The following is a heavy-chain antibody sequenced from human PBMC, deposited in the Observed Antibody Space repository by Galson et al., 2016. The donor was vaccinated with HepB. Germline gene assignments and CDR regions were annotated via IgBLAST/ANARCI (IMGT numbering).Heavy chain of an antibody. Sequence: SVKVSCKASGNTFAAFYTHWVRQAPGQGFDWMGIIYPDGSSTNYAQKFQGRVTMTRDTSTNTVYMELSGLTSEDTAVYYCASVIRNLGSSPCYGMDVWGQGTTVTVSS. J-gene: IGHJ6*02. CDR2: IYPDGSST. V-gene: IGHV1-46*01. CDR1: GNTFAAFY. D-gene: IGHD6-6*01. CDR3: ASVIRNLGSSPCYGMDV.